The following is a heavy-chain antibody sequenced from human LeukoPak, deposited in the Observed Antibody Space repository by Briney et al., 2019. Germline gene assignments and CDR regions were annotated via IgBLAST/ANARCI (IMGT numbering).Heavy chain of an antibody. CDR2: INPGGGST. V-gene: IGHV1-46*01. CDR3: ARGYLVATGGY. J-gene: IGHJ4*02. CDR1: GYTFTSYY. D-gene: IGHD5-12*01. Sequence: ASVKVSCKASGYTFTSYYMHWARQAPGQGLEWMGMINPGGGSTNYAQKFQGRVTMTRDTSTSTVYVELSSLTSEDTAVYYCARGYLVATGGYWGQGTLVTVSS.